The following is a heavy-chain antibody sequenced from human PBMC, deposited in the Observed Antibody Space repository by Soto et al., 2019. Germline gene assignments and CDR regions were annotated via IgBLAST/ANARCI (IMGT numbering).Heavy chain of an antibody. CDR3: AIGVEDQLRLFQTLNFDY. D-gene: IGHD2-2*01. J-gene: IGHJ4*02. CDR2: IIPIFGTA. V-gene: IGHV1-69*12. Sequence: QVQLVQSGAEVKKPGSSVKVSCKASGGTFSSYAISWVRQAPGQGLEWMGGIIPIFGTANYAQKFQGRVTITADDFTSTSYMGLSSLRSEDTVVYYCAIGVEDQLRLFQTLNFDYWVQGTLVTVSS. CDR1: GGTFSSYA.